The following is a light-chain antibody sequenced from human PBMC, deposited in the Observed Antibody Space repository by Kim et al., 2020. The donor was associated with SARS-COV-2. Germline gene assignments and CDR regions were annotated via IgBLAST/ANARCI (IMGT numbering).Light chain of an antibody. J-gene: IGKJ2*01. Sequence: EIVMTQSPATLSVSPGERATLSCTATEGVSSNLAWYQQKPGQAPRILIYGASDRATGIPASFSGSQSGTEFTLTISSLQSEDFAVYYCQQYHKWPYTFGQGTKLEI. V-gene: IGKV3-15*01. CDR2: GAS. CDR1: EGVSSN. CDR3: QQYHKWPYT.